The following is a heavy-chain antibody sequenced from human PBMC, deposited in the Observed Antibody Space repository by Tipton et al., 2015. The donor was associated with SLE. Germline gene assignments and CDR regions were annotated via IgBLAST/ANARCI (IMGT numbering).Heavy chain of an antibody. D-gene: IGHD2-2*01. Sequence: QSGAEVKKPGASVTVSCQASGYTFTDFGVTWVRQAPGQGLEWMGWISAYNGKTHYAQKFQDRVTMTTDTSTSTAYMELRSLRSDDTAVYYCATHCSSTTCYPGFDFWGQGTLVTVSS. CDR1: GYTFTDFG. CDR2: ISAYNGKT. V-gene: IGHV1-18*01. CDR3: ATHCSSTTCYPGFDF. J-gene: IGHJ4*02.